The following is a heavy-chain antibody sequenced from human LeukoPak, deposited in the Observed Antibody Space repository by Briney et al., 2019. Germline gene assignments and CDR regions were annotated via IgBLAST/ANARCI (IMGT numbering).Heavy chain of an antibody. Sequence: ASVTVSCQACVYTFTGYYMHWVRQPPGQGLAWMGWINSNNGGTHNAQKFQGRVTMTRDTSISTAYMELSRLRSDDTAVYYCARVGWDNWFHPWGQGTLVTVTA. CDR3: ARVGWDNWFHP. D-gene: IGHD6-19*01. CDR1: VYTFTGYY. J-gene: IGHJ5*02. V-gene: IGHV1-2*02. CDR2: INSNNGGT.